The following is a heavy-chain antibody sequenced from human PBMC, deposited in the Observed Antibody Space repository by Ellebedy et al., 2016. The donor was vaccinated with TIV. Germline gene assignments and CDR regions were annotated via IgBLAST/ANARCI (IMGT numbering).Heavy chain of an antibody. CDR3: AREATSDGFGM. CDR1: GFTVSSNY. D-gene: IGHD2-2*01. CDR2: IYSGGST. V-gene: IGHV3-66*01. Sequence: PGGSLRLSCAASGFTVSSNYMSWVRQAPGKGLEWVSVIYSGGSTYYADSVKGRFTISRDNSKNTLSLQMNSLRAEDTAVYYCAREATSDGFGMWGQGTMVTVSS. J-gene: IGHJ3*02.